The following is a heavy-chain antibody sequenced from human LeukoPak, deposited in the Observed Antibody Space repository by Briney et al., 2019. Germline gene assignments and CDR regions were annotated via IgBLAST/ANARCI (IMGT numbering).Heavy chain of an antibody. V-gene: IGHV4-59*01. D-gene: IGHD3-22*01. J-gene: IGHJ3*02. Sequence: PSETLSLTCTVSGGSISSYYWSWIRQPPGKGLEWIGYIYYSGSTNYNPSLKSRVNISVDTSKNQFSLKLSSVTAADTAVYYCARGPDPSGSDAFDIWGQGTMVTVSS. CDR2: IYYSGST. CDR3: ARGPDPSGSDAFDI. CDR1: GGSISSYY.